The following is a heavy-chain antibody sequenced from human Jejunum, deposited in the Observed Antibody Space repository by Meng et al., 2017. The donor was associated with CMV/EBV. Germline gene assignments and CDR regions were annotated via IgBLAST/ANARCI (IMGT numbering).Heavy chain of an antibody. D-gene: IGHD7-27*01. V-gene: IGHV4-39*01. CDR1: GGSISSSSYY. J-gene: IGHJ2*01. CDR3: ASPLGILGIVDL. CDR2: IYYSGST. Sequence: QRQESAPGLVKPSETLSLTCTVSGGSISSSSYYWGWTRQPPGKGLEWIGSIYYSGSTYYNPSLKSRVTISVDTSKNQFSLKLSSVTAADTAVYYCASPLGILGIVDLWGRGTLVTVSS.